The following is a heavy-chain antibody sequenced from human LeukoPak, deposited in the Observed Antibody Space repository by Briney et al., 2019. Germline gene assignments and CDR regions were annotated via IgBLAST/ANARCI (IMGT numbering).Heavy chain of an antibody. CDR1: GGTFSSYA. CDR2: IIPIFGTA. V-gene: IGHV1-69*13. CDR3: ARAQYGGKSGSWYSDL. Sequence: SVKVSCKASGGTFSSYAISWVRQAPGQGLEWMGGIIPIFGTANYAQKFQGRVTITADESTSTAYMELRSLRSDDTAVYFCARAQYGGKSGSWYSDLWGRGTLVTVSS. J-gene: IGHJ2*01. D-gene: IGHD4-23*01.